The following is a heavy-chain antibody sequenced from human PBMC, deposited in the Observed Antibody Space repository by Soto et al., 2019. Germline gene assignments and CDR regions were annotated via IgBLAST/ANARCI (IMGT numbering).Heavy chain of an antibody. V-gene: IGHV4-31*03. J-gene: IGHJ6*02. D-gene: IGHD4-4*01. CDR1: GGSISSGGNY. Sequence: SETLSLTCTVSGGSISSGGNYWSWIRQHPGRGLEGIGYIYYSGSIYYNPSVKSRVTISVDMSKNQYSLNLSAVTAADTAVYYCVTQSYSTYFYYCMDVWGQGTTVTVSS. CDR2: IYYSGSI. CDR3: VTQSYSTYFYYCMDV.